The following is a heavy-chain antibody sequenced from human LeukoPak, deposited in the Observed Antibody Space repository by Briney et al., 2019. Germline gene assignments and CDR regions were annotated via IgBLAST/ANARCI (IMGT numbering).Heavy chain of an antibody. V-gene: IGHV3-23*01. Sequence: GGSLRLSCADSGFTFGNYAMTWVRQAPGKGLEWVSGISGSGGSTYYADSVKGRFTISRDNPKNTLYLQMNSLRAEDTAVYYCAKRGSSWYFDYWGQGTLVTVSS. J-gene: IGHJ4*02. D-gene: IGHD6-13*01. CDR1: GFTFGNYA. CDR2: ISGSGGST. CDR3: AKRGSSWYFDY.